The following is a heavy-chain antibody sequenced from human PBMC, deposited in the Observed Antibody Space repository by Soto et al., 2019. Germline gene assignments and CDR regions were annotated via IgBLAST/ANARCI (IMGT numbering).Heavy chain of an antibody. D-gene: IGHD6-19*01. J-gene: IGHJ4*02. CDR2: VYYTGST. CDR1: VGSIGGSY. V-gene: IGHV4-59*01. Sequence: SEPLCLSYSVPVGSIGGSYWSWMRHSPGKGLEWLGYVYYTGSTNYSPSLRSRVSISVDTSKNEFSLRLSSVTAADTAVYFCARSVAVPGAHIDYWGQGTQVTVSS. CDR3: ARSVAVPGAHIDY.